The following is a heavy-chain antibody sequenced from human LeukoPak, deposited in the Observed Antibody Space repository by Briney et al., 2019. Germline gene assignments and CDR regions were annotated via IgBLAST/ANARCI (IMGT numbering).Heavy chain of an antibody. J-gene: IGHJ4*02. Sequence: SETLSLTCTVSGGSISSYYWSWIRQPPGKGLEWIGCIYYTGYTGYNPSLKSRVTISLDTSKNQFSLRPSSVTAADTAVYYCARGTWSAGMNMRGYYFDYWGQGTLVTVSS. CDR1: GGSISSYY. V-gene: IGHV4-59*08. CDR3: ARGTWSAGMNMRGYYFDY. CDR2: IYYTGYT. D-gene: IGHD6-19*01.